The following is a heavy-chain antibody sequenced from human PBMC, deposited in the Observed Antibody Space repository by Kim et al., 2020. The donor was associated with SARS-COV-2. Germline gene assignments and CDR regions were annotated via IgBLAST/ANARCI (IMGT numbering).Heavy chain of an antibody. CDR2: IWYDGSNK. Sequence: GGSLRLSCAASGFTFSSYGMHWVRQAPGKGLEWVAVIWYDGSNKYYADSVKGRFTISRDNSKNTLYLQMNSLRAEDTAVYYCARDRLSGDYYYMDVWGKGTTVTVSS. D-gene: IGHD1-26*01. V-gene: IGHV3-33*01. CDR3: ARDRLSGDYYYMDV. J-gene: IGHJ6*03. CDR1: GFTFSSYG.